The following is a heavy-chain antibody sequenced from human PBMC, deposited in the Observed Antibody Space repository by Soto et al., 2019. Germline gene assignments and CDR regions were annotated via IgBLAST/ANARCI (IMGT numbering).Heavy chain of an antibody. D-gene: IGHD3-16*01. Sequence: SETLSLTCTVSGGSISSYYWSWIRQSPGKGLEWIGYIYYSGSTNYNPSFKSRVTMSVDTSKNQFTLKLSSVTAADSAVYYCARGGGGSYGYWGQGSLVTVSS. CDR1: GGSISSYY. CDR3: ARGGGGSYGY. CDR2: IYYSGST. J-gene: IGHJ4*02. V-gene: IGHV4-59*01.